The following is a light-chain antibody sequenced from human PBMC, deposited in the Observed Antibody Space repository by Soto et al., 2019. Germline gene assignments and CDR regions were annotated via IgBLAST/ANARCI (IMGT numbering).Light chain of an antibody. CDR3: QQYGSPPFT. V-gene: IGKV3-20*01. J-gene: IGKJ3*01. CDR1: QSVSNNY. CDR2: GAS. Sequence: ESVLMQSPGTLSLSPGERSTLSCMAIQSVSNNYLDWYQQEAGQAHRPLIYGASSRATGIPDRFSGSGSATDFTLTISRLEHEDFPVYYCQQYGSPPFTFGPGTKV.